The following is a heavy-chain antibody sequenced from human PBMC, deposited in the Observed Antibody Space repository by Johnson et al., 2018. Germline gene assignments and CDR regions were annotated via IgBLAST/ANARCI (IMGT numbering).Heavy chain of an antibody. J-gene: IGHJ3*02. D-gene: IGHD6-13*01. CDR2: IWYDGSNK. V-gene: IGHV3-33*06. CDR3: AKGVYSRSWGAFAI. Sequence: VQLVESGGGVVQPGRSLRLSCAASGFTFSSYGMHWVRQAPGKGLEWVAVIWYDGSNKYYADSVKGRFTISRDNSKNTLYLQMNSLRAEDTAVYYCAKGVYSRSWGAFAIWGQRTMVTVSS. CDR1: GFTFSSYG.